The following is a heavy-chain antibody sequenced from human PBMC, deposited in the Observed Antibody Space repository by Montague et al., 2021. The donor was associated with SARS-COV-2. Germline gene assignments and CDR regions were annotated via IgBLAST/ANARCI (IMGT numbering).Heavy chain of an antibody. V-gene: IGHV4-4*02. CDR2: ISHSGIT. D-gene: IGHD6-13*01. Sequence: SETLSLTCAVSGGSINTNNWWTWVRQPPGEGLEWIGQISHSGITNYNPSLESRVTISVDKSKNQFSLRLSSVTAADTAVYYCARGRLGGDSSSWYYFDYWGQGALVAVSS. CDR3: ARGRLGGDSSSWYYFDY. J-gene: IGHJ4*02. CDR1: GGSINTNNW.